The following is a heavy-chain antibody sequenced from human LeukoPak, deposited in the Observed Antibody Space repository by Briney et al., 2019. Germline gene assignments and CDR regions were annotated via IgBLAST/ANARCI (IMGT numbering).Heavy chain of an antibody. D-gene: IGHD2-2*01. J-gene: IGHJ5*02. V-gene: IGHV4-38-2*02. CDR1: GYSISSGYY. CDR3: ARVVGSSTSSNWFDP. Sequence: SETLSLTCTVSGYSISSGYYWGWIRQPPGKGLEWIGSIYHSGSTYYNPSLKSRVTISVDTSKNQFSLKLSSVTAADTAVYYCARVVGSSTSSNWFDPWGQGTLVTVSS. CDR2: IYHSGST.